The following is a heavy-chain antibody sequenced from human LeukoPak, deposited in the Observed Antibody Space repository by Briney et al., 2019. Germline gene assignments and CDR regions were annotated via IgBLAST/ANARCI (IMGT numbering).Heavy chain of an antibody. V-gene: IGHV4-34*01. Sequence: SETLSLTCAVYGGSFSGYYWSWIRQPPGKGLEWIGEINHSGSTNYNPSLKSRVTISVDTSKNQFSLKLSSVTAADTAVYYCARGVGSSGWYALKGVWWFDPWGQGTLVTVSS. CDR3: ARGVGSSGWYALKGVWWFDP. CDR1: GGSFSGYY. D-gene: IGHD6-19*01. J-gene: IGHJ5*02. CDR2: INHSGST.